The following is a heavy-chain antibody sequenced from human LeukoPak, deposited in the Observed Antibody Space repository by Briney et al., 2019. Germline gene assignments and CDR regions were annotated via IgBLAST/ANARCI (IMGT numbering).Heavy chain of an antibody. CDR2: ISYDGSNK. CDR1: GFTFSSYG. V-gene: IGHV3-30*18. D-gene: IGHD2-8*01. CDR3: ANGYCTNGVCYPYYYYYMDV. J-gene: IGHJ6*03. Sequence: GGSLRLSCAASGFTFSSYGMHWVRQAPGKGLEWVAVISYDGSNKYYADSVKGRFTISRDNSKNTLYLQMNSLRAEDTAVYYCANGYCTNGVCYPYYYYYMDVWGKGTTVTVSS.